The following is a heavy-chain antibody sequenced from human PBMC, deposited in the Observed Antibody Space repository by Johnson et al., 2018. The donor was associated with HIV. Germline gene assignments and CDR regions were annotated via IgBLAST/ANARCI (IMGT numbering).Heavy chain of an antibody. J-gene: IGHJ3*02. Sequence: VHLVASGGGVFQHRECFRLSCAASRFTFRINWMSWVRQAPGKGLEWVANIKQDGSNKYYTDSVKGRFTISRDNSKNTLYLQMNSLRAEDTAVYYCARGMARIAFDIWGQGTMVTVSS. CDR2: IKQDGSNK. CDR1: RFTFRINW. CDR3: ARGMARIAFDI. V-gene: IGHV3-7*01. D-gene: IGHD5-24*01.